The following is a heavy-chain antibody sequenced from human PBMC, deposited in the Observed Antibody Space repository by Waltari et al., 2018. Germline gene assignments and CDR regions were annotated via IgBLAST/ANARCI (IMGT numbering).Heavy chain of an antibody. CDR2: VDPVDGQT. CDR1: GYTLSNYY. V-gene: IGHV1-69-2*01. J-gene: IGHJ3*02. D-gene: IGHD3-3*02. Sequence: EVRLLQSGAEVKKPGTTLKISCRLSGYTLSNYYIHWIQQAPGKGLQWMGLVDPVDGQTIYAEALQGRISMTADSSTETVYMELTSLTSDDSAVYYCATALGDSISASRPFEIWGQGTVITVSS. CDR3: ATALGDSISASRPFEI.